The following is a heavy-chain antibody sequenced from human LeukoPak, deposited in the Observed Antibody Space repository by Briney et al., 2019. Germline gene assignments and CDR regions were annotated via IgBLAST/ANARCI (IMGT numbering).Heavy chain of an antibody. CDR2: INPSGGSA. Sequence: GASVKVSCKASGYTFTSYYMHWVRQAPGQGLERMGIINPSGGSASYARKFQGRVTMTRDTSTSTVYMELSSLRSEDTAVYYCARDPPYCTNGVCYTSSYFQHWGQGTLVTVSS. CDR3: ARDPPYCTNGVCYTSSYFQH. D-gene: IGHD2-8*01. V-gene: IGHV1-46*01. CDR1: GYTFTSYY. J-gene: IGHJ1*01.